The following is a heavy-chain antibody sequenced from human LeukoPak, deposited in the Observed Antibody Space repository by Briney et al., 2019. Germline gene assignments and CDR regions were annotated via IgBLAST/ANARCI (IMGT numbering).Heavy chain of an antibody. CDR3: ARDLLSAAGTGNYYMDV. Sequence: PSETLSLTCTVSGGSISSYYWSWIRQPPGKGLEWIGYIYYSGSTNYNPSLKSRVTISVDTSKNQFSLKLSSVTAADTAVYYCARDLLSAAGTGNYYMDVWGKGTTVTVSS. CDR2: IYYSGST. V-gene: IGHV4-59*01. CDR1: GGSISSYY. J-gene: IGHJ6*03. D-gene: IGHD6-13*01.